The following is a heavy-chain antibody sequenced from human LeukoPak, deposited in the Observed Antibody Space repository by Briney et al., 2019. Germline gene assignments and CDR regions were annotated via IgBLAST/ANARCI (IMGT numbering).Heavy chain of an antibody. CDR3: ARGGNILTGFASYYYYGMDV. V-gene: IGHV4-61*01. Sequence: PSETLSLTCAVSGGSISSSNWWSWIRQPPGKGLEWIGYIYYSGSTNYNPSLKSRVTISVDTSKNQFSLKLSSVTAADTAVYYCARGGNILTGFASYYYYGMDVWGQGTTVTVSS. D-gene: IGHD3-9*01. CDR2: IYYSGST. CDR1: GGSISSSNW. J-gene: IGHJ6*02.